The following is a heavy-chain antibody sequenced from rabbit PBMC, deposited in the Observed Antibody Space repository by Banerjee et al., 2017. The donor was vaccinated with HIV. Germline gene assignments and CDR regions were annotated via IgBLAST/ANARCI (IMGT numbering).Heavy chain of an antibody. Sequence: QSLEESGGDLVKPGASLTLTCTASGFSFSSSYYMCWVRQAPGKGLEWIACIYAGSSGSTYYASWAKGRFTISKTSSTTVTLQMTSLTAADTATYFCARDAGYAGYGYPFNLWGPGTLVTVS. D-gene: IGHD7-1*01. CDR2: IYAGSSGST. J-gene: IGHJ4*01. CDR1: GFSFSSSYY. V-gene: IGHV1S40*01. CDR3: ARDAGYAGYGYPFNL.